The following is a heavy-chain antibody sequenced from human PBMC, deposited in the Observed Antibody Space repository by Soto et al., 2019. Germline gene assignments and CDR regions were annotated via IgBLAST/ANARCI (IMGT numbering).Heavy chain of an antibody. D-gene: IGHD2-15*01. CDR1: GYTFTRYT. J-gene: IGHJ5*02. Sequence: GASVKVSCKASGYTFTRYTMNWVRQAPGQRLEWMGWINPDNGNTKSSQKFQDRVIITRDTSASTAYMDLSSLRSEDTALYYCARGIATGQLDPWGQGTLVTVSS. CDR2: INPDNGNT. CDR3: ARGIATGQLDP. V-gene: IGHV1-3*01.